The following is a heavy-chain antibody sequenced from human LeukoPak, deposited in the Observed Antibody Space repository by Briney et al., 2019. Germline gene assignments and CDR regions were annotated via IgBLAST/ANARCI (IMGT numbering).Heavy chain of an antibody. Sequence: GGSLRLSCAASGFTFSSYWMSWVRQVLGKGLEWVANIKQDGSEKYYVDSLKGRFTISRDNAKNSLYLQVNSLRAEDTAVYYCAKVRCSTSCYFGAFDIWGQGTMVTVSS. J-gene: IGHJ3*02. D-gene: IGHD2-2*01. V-gene: IGHV3-7*01. CDR2: IKQDGSEK. CDR3: AKVRCSTSCYFGAFDI. CDR1: GFTFSSYW.